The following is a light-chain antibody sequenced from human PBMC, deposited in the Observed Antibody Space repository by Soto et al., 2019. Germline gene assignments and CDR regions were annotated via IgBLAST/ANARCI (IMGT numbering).Light chain of an antibody. V-gene: IGKV1-5*03. J-gene: IGKJ4*01. CDR1: QSINNW. Sequence: DIQMTQSPSTLSASVGDRVTITCRASQSINNWLAWYQQKPGKAPKLLISKASNLKSGVPSRFNGTGSGTEFTLTISSLQPDDFASYYCQQYDSYPFTFGGGTKVEI. CDR3: QQYDSYPFT. CDR2: KAS.